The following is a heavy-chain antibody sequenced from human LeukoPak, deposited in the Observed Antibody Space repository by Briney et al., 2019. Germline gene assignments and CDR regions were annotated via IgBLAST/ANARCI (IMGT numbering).Heavy chain of an antibody. CDR3: AKDARVYGSGSYYNYYYYYGMDV. V-gene: IGHV3-30*18. J-gene: IGHJ6*02. CDR1: GFTFSSYG. Sequence: GGSLRLSCAASGFTFSSYGMHWVRQAPGKGLEWVAVISYDGSNKYYADSVKGRFTISRDNSKNTLYLQMNSLRAEDTAVYYCAKDARVYGSGSYYNYYYYYGMDVWGQGTTVTVSS. D-gene: IGHD3-10*01. CDR2: ISYDGSNK.